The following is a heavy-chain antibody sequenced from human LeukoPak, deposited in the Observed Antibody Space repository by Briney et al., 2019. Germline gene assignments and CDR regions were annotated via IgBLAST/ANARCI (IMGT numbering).Heavy chain of an antibody. V-gene: IGHV3-74*01. CDR1: GFTFSSYW. J-gene: IGHJ4*02. CDR3: AKGSWYADY. CDR2: INSDWSST. Sequence: GGSLRLSCAASGFTFSSYWMHWVRQAPGKGLGWVSRINSDWSSTSYADSVKGRFTISRDNAKNTLYLQMNSLRAEDTAVYYCAKGSWYADYWSQGTLVTVSS. D-gene: IGHD6-13*01.